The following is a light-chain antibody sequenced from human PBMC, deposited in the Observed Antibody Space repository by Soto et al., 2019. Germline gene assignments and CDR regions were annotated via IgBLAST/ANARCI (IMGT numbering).Light chain of an antibody. J-gene: IGKJ2*01. Sequence: DIPMTQSPSTLSASLGDRVTIACRASQEIGTWLAWYQQKPGKAPNLLIYKVSSLKSGVPSRFSGNGFGTEFTLTISSLQPDDVATYYCQQSNSFPFTFGQGTKLE. CDR1: QEIGTW. V-gene: IGKV1-5*03. CDR2: KVS. CDR3: QQSNSFPFT.